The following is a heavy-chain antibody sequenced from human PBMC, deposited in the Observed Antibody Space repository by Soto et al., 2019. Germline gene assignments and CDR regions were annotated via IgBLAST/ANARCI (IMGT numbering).Heavy chain of an antibody. V-gene: IGHV1-3*01. CDR3: AREARKVIGMAPNWFDP. CDR1: GYTFTSYA. Sequence: QVQLVQPGAEVKKPGASVKVSCKASGYTFTSYAMHGVRQTPGQRLEWMGWINAGNGNSKYSQKFQGRVTITRDTSASTADMELISLRYADTAVYYCAREARKVIGMAPNWFDPWGKGTLVTVSS. CDR2: INAGNGNS. J-gene: IGHJ5*02. D-gene: IGHD2-21*01.